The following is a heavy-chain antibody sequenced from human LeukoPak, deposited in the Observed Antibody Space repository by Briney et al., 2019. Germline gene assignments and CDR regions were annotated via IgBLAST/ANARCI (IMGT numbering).Heavy chain of an antibody. CDR1: GGSISCYY. D-gene: IGHD3-16*01. J-gene: IGHJ4*02. CDR3: ARGGGPPSYLDF. CDR2: IHYSGST. Sequence: SETVSLTCTVSGGSISCYYWTWIRQPPGKGLEWIGYIHYSGSTKYRASLRSRVTISPDTSKNQFSLRMTSVTAADTAVYYCARGGGPPSYLDFWGQGTLVTVSS. V-gene: IGHV4-59*01.